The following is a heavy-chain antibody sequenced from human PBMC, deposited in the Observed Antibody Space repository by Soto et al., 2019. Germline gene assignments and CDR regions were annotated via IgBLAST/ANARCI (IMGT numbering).Heavy chain of an antibody. D-gene: IGHD5-18*01. CDR2: INPDTGDT. J-gene: IGHJ4*02. CDR3: ARGPQLWLPPSDY. V-gene: IGHV1-2*02. CDR1: GFTFTGYY. Sequence: GASVKGSCKTSGFTFTGYYIHWVRQAPGQGLEWMGWINPDTGDTKYAQRFQGRVALTSDTSINTAYMDLSRLRPDDTAVFYCARGPQLWLPPSDYWGQGTLVTVSS.